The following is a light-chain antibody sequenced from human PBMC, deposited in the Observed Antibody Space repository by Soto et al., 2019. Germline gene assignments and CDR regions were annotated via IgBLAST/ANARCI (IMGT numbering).Light chain of an antibody. J-gene: IGKJ4*01. CDR3: QQLNSYPLT. V-gene: IGKV1-9*01. CDR1: QGISSY. Sequence: DIQLTQSPSFLSASVGDRVTITCRASQGISSYLVWYQQKPGKAPKLLIYGASTLQSGVPLRFSGSGSGTEFTLTISSLQPEDFATYYCQQLNSYPLTFGGGTKVEIK. CDR2: GAS.